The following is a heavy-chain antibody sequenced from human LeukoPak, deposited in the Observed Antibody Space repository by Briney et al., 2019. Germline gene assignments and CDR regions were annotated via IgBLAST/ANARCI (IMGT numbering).Heavy chain of an antibody. CDR3: ATNAAAAPDDTFDI. CDR2: VSHSGST. V-gene: IGHV4-59*01. J-gene: IGHJ3*02. Sequence: SETLSLTCTVSGGSINGYHWSWIRQPPGKGLEWIGYVSHSGSTNYNPSLKSRVTISIDRSKNQFSLKLSSVTAADTAVYYCATNAAAAPDDTFDIWGQGTLVTVSS. CDR1: GGSINGYH. D-gene: IGHD6-13*01.